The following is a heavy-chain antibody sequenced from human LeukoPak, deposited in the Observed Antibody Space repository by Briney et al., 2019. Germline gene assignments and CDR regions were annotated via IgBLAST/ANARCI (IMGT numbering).Heavy chain of an antibody. CDR1: GFTFSDHY. CDR2: STNKLNSYTT. CDR3: ARVSRRGWAYFDY. D-gene: IGHD6-19*01. Sequence: PGGSLRLSCAASGFTFSDHYMDWVRQAPGKGLEWVGRSTNKLNSYTTEYAASVKGRFTISRDDSKNSLYLQMNSLKTEDTAVYYCARVSRRGWAYFDYWGQGTLVTVSS. J-gene: IGHJ4*02. V-gene: IGHV3-72*01.